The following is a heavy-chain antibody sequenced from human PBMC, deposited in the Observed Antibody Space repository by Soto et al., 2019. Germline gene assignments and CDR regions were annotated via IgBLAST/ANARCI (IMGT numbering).Heavy chain of an antibody. CDR1: GFTFSSYA. J-gene: IGHJ4*02. D-gene: IGHD5-12*01. Sequence: GGSLRLSCAASGFTFSSYAMHWVRQAPGKGLEWVAVISYDGSNKYYADSVKGRFTISRDNSKNTLYLQMNSLRAEDTAVYYCAKDPMARSVSYYFDYWGQGTLVTVSS. CDR2: ISYDGSNK. V-gene: IGHV3-30-3*01. CDR3: AKDPMARSVSYYFDY.